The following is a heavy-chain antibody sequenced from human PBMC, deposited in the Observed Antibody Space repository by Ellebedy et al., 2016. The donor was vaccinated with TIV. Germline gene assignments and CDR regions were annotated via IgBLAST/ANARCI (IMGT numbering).Heavy chain of an antibody. J-gene: IGHJ4*02. D-gene: IGHD6-19*01. CDR2: ISSSSTYI. V-gene: IGHV3-21*04. Sequence: GESLKISCAASGFTFSTYSMNWVRQAPGKGLEWVSSISSSSTYIYYADSVKGRFTTSRDNSKNTLYLQMNSLRVDDTAIYYCAKEALAVWGQGTLVTVSS. CDR1: GFTFSTYS. CDR3: AKEALAV.